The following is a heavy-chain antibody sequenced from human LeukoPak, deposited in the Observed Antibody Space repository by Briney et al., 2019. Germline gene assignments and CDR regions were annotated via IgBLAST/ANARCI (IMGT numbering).Heavy chain of an antibody. J-gene: IGHJ6*03. CDR2: LYHSDGA. Sequence: SETLSLTCAVSGYSISNGYYWVWIRQPPGRGLEWIGSLYHSDGAYYNTSLRSRASMSVDTSKNQFSLTLSFVTAADTAVYYCARQHDSYYYYYIDVWGSGTTVTVSS. CDR3: ARQHDSYYYYYIDV. V-gene: IGHV4-38-2*01. CDR1: GYSISNGYY.